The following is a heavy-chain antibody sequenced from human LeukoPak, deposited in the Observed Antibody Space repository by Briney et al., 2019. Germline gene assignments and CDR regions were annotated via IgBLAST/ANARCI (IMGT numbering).Heavy chain of an antibody. CDR3: AYSRPWIQLWLGPFDY. CDR1: GGTFSSYA. CDR2: IIPILGIA. D-gene: IGHD5-18*01. J-gene: IGHJ4*02. V-gene: IGHV1-69*04. Sequence: GASVKVSRKASGGTFSSYAISWVRQAPGQGLEWMGRIIPILGIANYAQKFQGRVTITADKSTSTAYMELSSLRSEDTAVYYCAYSRPWIQLWLGPFDYWGQGTLVTVSS.